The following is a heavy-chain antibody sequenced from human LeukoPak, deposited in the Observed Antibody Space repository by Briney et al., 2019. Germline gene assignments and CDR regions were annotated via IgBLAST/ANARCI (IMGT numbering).Heavy chain of an antibody. CDR2: ISGSGSST. J-gene: IGHJ4*02. Sequence: GGSLRLSCAASGFTFSSYAMSWVRQAPGKGLEWVSAISGSGSSTYYADSVKGRFTISRDNSKNTLYLQMNSLRAEDTAVYYCAKATGDSSSWYVDYWGQGTLVTVSS. CDR3: AKATGDSSSWYVDY. D-gene: IGHD6-13*01. CDR1: GFTFSSYA. V-gene: IGHV3-23*01.